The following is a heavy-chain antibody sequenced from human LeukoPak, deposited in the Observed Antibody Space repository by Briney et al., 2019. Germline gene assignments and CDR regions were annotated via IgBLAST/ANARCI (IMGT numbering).Heavy chain of an antibody. D-gene: IGHD3-10*01. Sequence: PSETLSLTCAVYGGSFSGYYWSWIRQPPGKGLEWIGEINHSGSTNYNPSLKRRVTISLDTSKNQFSLKLSSVTAADTAVYYCARRGGMVRDPNWFDPWGQGTLVTVSS. J-gene: IGHJ5*02. CDR3: ARRGGMVRDPNWFDP. V-gene: IGHV4-34*01. CDR1: GGSFSGYY. CDR2: INHSGST.